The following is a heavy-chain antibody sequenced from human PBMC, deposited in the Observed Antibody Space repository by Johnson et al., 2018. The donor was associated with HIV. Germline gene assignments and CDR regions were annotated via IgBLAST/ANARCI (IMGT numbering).Heavy chain of an antibody. J-gene: IGHJ3*02. CDR1: GFTFSSYG. V-gene: IGHV3-30*02. CDR2: IRYDGSNK. CDR3: ARGTRDDAFDI. Sequence: QEKLVESGGGVVQPGGSLRLSCVASGFTFSSYGMHWVRQAPGKGLEWVAFIRYDGSNKYYADSVKGRFTISRDNSKNTLYLQMNNLRAEDTAKYYCARGTRDDAFDIWGRGTMVTVSS. D-gene: IGHD3/OR15-3a*01.